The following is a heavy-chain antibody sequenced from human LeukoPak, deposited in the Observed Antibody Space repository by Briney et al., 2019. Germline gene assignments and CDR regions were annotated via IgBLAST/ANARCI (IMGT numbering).Heavy chain of an antibody. CDR2: ISWNSGSI. CDR3: AKDNLGVFDY. Sequence: GGSLRLSCAASGFTFDDYAMHWVRQAPGKGLEWVSGISWNSGSIGYADAVKGRFTISRDNDKNSLYLQMNSLRAEDVALYYCAKDNLGVFDYWGQGTLVTVSS. V-gene: IGHV3-9*03. J-gene: IGHJ4*02. CDR1: GFTFDDYA.